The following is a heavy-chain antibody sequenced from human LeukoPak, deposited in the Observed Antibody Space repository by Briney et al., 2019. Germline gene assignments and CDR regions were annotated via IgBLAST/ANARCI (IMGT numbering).Heavy chain of an antibody. V-gene: IGHV3-7*01. Sequence: GGSLRLSCAASGFTFSNYWMNWVRQAPGKGLEWVANMKPDGSAKYYVDSVKGRFTISRDNAKNSLYLQMNGLRGEDTAVYYCARVVDSSNWYFDSWGQGTLVTVSS. J-gene: IGHJ4*02. CDR3: ARVVDSSNWYFDS. D-gene: IGHD3-22*01. CDR2: MKPDGSAK. CDR1: GFTFSNYW.